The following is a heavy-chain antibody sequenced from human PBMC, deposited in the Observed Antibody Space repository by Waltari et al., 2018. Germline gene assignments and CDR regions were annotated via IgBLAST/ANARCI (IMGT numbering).Heavy chain of an antibody. D-gene: IGHD3-22*01. CDR1: GYTFTSYA. CDR2: INAGNGNT. Sequence: QVQLVQSGAEVKKPGASVQVSCKASGYTFTSYAMHWVRQAPGQRLEWMGWINAGNGNTKYSQEFQGRVTITRDTSASTAYMELSSLRSEDMAVYYCARSNYYDSSGYYPFDYWGQGTLVTVSS. V-gene: IGHV1-3*03. J-gene: IGHJ4*02. CDR3: ARSNYYDSSGYYPFDY.